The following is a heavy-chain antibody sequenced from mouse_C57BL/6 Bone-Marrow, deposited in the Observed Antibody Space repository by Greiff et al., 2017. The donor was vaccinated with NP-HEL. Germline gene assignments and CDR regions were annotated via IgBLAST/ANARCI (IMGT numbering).Heavy chain of an antibody. V-gene: IGHV1-69*01. D-gene: IGHD4-1*01. J-gene: IGHJ4*01. CDR3: ARTGTRAMDY. Sequence: VQLQQPGAELVMPGASVKLSCKASGYTFTSYWMHWVKQRPGQGLEWIGEIDPSDSYTNYNQKFKGKSTLTVDKSSSTAYMQRSSLTSEDSAVYDCARTGTRAMDYWGQGTSVTVSS. CDR1: GYTFTSYW. CDR2: IDPSDSYT.